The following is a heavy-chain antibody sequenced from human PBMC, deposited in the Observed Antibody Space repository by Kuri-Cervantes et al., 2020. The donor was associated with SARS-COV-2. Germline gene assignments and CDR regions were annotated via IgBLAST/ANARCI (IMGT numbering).Heavy chain of an antibody. D-gene: IGHD2-8*01. CDR3: TTDRTFLGYAMSGQVDY. Sequence: GESLKISCAASGFTFSSYSMNWVRQAPGKGLEWVGRIKTKTDGGTTDYAAPVKGRFTISRADSKNTLYLQMNNLKTEDTAVYYCTTDRTFLGYAMSGQVDYWGQGTLVTVSS. V-gene: IGHV3-15*01. CDR1: GFTFSSYS. CDR2: IKTKTDGGTT. J-gene: IGHJ4*02.